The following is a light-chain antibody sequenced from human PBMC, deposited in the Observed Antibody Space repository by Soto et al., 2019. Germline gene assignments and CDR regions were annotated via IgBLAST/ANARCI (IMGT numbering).Light chain of an antibody. CDR2: AAS. Sequence: DIQVTQSPPSVSASVGDRVTITCRASQDVGVYLAWYQQKPGTAPKLLISAASTLPVGVPARFSGSGSGTDFTLTISSLEPEDSATDFCHQCARFPLAFGGGTKVEIK. CDR1: QDVGVY. J-gene: IGKJ4*01. CDR3: HQCARFPLA. V-gene: IGKV1-12*01.